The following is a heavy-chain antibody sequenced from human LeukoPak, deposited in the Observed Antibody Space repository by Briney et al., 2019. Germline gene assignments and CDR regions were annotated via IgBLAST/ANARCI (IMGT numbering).Heavy chain of an antibody. D-gene: IGHD2-21*01. CDR3: VRNSGELGA. J-gene: IGHJ5*02. V-gene: IGHV3-53*01. CDR1: GFTVSNNY. Sequence: GGSLRLSCAASGFTVSNNYMSWVRRAAGKGLEWVALIYSGGSTYYADSVKGRFNISRDNSKNTLHLQMSSLSAEDTAVYYCVRNSGELGAWGQGTLVTVSS. CDR2: IYSGGST.